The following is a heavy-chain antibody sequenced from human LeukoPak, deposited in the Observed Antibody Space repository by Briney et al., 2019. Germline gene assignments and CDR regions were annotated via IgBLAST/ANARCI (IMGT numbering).Heavy chain of an antibody. CDR2: ISNDGDKK. CDR1: GFTFTTYS. J-gene: IGHJ6*02. Sequence: GGSLRLSCAASGFTFTTYSMHWVRQAPGKGLEWVAAISNDGDKKYYADSVRGQFTISRDNSKNTLYLQMNDLRAEDTAVYYCIREFYNYGMDVWGQGTTVTVSS. V-gene: IGHV3-30-3*01. CDR3: IREFYNYGMDV.